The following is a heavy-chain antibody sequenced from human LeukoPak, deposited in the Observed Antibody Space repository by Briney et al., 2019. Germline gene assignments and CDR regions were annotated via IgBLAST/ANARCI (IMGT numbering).Heavy chain of an antibody. CDR2: IKQDGNEK. Sequence: GGSLRLSCAASGFTFEDYPMSWVRQAPGKGLEWVANIKQDGNEKYYVDSVKGRFTISRDNAKNSLYLQMNSLRAEDTAVYYCARQVFLGGYYYGSGSYHFDYWGQGTLVTVSS. V-gene: IGHV3-7*01. CDR1: GFTFEDYP. D-gene: IGHD3-10*01. J-gene: IGHJ4*02. CDR3: ARQVFLGGYYYGSGSYHFDY.